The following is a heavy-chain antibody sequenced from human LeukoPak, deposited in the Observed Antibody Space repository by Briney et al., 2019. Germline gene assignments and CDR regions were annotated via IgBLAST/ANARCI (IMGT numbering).Heavy chain of an antibody. CDR2: IYDSGST. D-gene: IGHD1-26*01. CDR1: GGSIRSSYYY. V-gene: IGHV4-39*07. Sequence: PSETLSLTCTVSGGSIRSSYYYWGWIRQPPGKGLEWIGSIYDSGSTYYNPSLKSRVTISVDTSKNQFSLKLSSVTAADTAVYYCARDGGGRYPFEYWGQGTLVTVSS. J-gene: IGHJ4*02. CDR3: ARDGGGRYPFEY.